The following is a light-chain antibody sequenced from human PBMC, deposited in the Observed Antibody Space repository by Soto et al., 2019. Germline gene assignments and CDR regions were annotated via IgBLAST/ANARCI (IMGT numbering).Light chain of an antibody. J-gene: IGKJ1*01. CDR1: QSVSSSY. V-gene: IGKV3-20*01. CDR3: QQSGSSPRT. Sequence: EIVLTQSPGTLSLSPGERATLSCRASQSVSSSYLAWYQQKPGQAPRLLIYGASSRATGIPDRFSGSGSGTESPLTISRLEPEDFAVYYCQQSGSSPRTFGQGTKVEIK. CDR2: GAS.